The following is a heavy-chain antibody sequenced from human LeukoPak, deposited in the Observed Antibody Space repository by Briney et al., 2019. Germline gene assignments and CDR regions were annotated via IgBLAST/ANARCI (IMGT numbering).Heavy chain of an antibody. Sequence: GGSVKVSCMASGGTFSSYAISWVRQARGQGVEWMGGIILVFGTANYAQKFQGRVTITADESTSTAYMELSSLRSEDTAVYYCARVRRGGYSYGETWYYFEYWGQGTLVTVFS. V-gene: IGHV1-69*13. CDR3: ARVRRGGYSYGETWYYFEY. CDR1: GGTFSSYA. D-gene: IGHD5-18*01. J-gene: IGHJ4*02. CDR2: IILVFGTA.